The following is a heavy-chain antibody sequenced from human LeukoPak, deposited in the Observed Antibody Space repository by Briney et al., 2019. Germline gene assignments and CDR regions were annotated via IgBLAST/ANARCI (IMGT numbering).Heavy chain of an antibody. CDR3: AKEFTGPAIP. D-gene: IGHD5-18*01. CDR1: GFTFSNSA. CDR2: ISGPGGTT. Sequence: GGSLRLSCAASGFTFSNSAMSWVRQAPGKGLEWVSAISGPGGTTYYADSVRGRFTISRDNSKNTLYLQMNSLRAEDTAVYYCAKEFTGPAIPWGQGTLVTVSS. V-gene: IGHV3-23*01. J-gene: IGHJ5*02.